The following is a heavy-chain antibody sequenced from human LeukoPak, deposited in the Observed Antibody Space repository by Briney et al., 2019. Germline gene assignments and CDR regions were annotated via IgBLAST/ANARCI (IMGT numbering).Heavy chain of an antibody. V-gene: IGHV1-3*01. CDR1: GYTFTSYA. CDR2: INAGNGNT. D-gene: IGHD3-3*01. Sequence: ASVKVSCKASGYTFTSYAMHWVRQAPGQRLEWMGWINAGNGNTKYSQKFQGRVTITADESTSTAYMELSSLRSEDTAVYYCARGLRDDFWSGWLCGMDVWGQGTTVTVSS. CDR3: ARGLRDDFWSGWLCGMDV. J-gene: IGHJ6*02.